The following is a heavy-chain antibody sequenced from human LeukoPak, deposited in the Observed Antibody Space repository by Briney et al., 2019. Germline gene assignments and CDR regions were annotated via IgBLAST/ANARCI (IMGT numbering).Heavy chain of an antibody. CDR1: GFIVSNNY. Sequence: AGGSLRLSCAAFGFIVSNNYMSWARQAPGKGLEWVSIISTRGTTYYADSVKGRFTISRDNSQNTLYLQMNSLRAEDTAVYYCATRGRSGYYYGMDVWGQGTTVTVSS. D-gene: IGHD1-26*01. J-gene: IGHJ6*02. CDR2: ISTRGTT. V-gene: IGHV3-66*01. CDR3: ATRGRSGYYYGMDV.